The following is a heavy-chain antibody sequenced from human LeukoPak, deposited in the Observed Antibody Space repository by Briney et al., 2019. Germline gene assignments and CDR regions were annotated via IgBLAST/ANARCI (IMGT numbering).Heavy chain of an antibody. CDR2: ISYDGTDK. Sequence: GGSLRLSCAASGFNFRSYGMQWVRQAPGKGLEWVTLISYDGTDKYYAASVRGRFTISRDNSKNTVYLQMNSLRPEDTGVYYCAKDPQDFYGSSGYRPERYWGQGTLVTVSS. CDR1: GFNFRSYG. CDR3: AKDPQDFYGSSGYRPERY. J-gene: IGHJ4*02. V-gene: IGHV3-30*18. D-gene: IGHD3-22*01.